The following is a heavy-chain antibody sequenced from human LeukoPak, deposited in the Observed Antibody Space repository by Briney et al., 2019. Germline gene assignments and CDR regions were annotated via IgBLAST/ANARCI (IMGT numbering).Heavy chain of an antibody. CDR2: IDPSGGST. Sequence: ASVKVSCKASGYTFTTYYMHWVRQAPGQGIEWMGIIDPSGGSTSYAQKFQGRVTMTRDTSISTAYMELSRLRSDDTAVYYCACDQAQPFDYWGQGTLVTVSS. V-gene: IGHV1-46*01. D-gene: IGHD1-14*01. J-gene: IGHJ4*02. CDR3: ACDQAQPFDY. CDR1: GYTFTTYY.